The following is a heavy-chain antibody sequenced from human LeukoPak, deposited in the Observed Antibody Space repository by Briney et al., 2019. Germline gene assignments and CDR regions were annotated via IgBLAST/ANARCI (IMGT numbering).Heavy chain of an antibody. V-gene: IGHV3-23*01. J-gene: IGHJ4*02. CDR1: GFTFSSDA. CDR3: AKCLGDGGNYYFDY. CDR2: IIGSGGST. Sequence: GASLRLSCAASGFTFSSDAMSWVRQDPGGGREWASAIIGSGGSTYYADSVKGRFTISRDNSKNTLYMQMNSLRAEDTAVYYCAKCLGDGGNYYFDYWGQGTLVTVSS. D-gene: IGHD4-23*01.